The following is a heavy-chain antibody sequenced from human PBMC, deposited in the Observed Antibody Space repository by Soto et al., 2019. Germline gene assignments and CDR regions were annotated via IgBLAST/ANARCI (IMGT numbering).Heavy chain of an antibody. J-gene: IGHJ4*02. CDR1: GYTFTSYG. CDR2: ISAYNGNT. D-gene: IGHD3-22*01. V-gene: IGHV1-18*01. Sequence: QVQLVQSGAEVKKPGASVKVSCKASGYTFTSYGISWVRQAPGQGLEWMGWISAYNGNTNYAQKLQGRVTMTTDTSTSTAYMELRSLRSDDTAVYYCARDSPQYYYDSSGYFDYWGQGTLVAVSS. CDR3: ARDSPQYYYDSSGYFDY.